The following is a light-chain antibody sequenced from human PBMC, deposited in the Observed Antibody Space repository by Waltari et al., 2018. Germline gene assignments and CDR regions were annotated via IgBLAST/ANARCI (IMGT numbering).Light chain of an antibody. Sequence: DIRMTQSPSTLSASAGDRVIISCRASQSISKWLAWYQQKPGKAPKLLIYEASTLQSGVPPGFSSTGSGTDCTLTISSLQPEDVAAYYYQQYNSYSFLTFGGGAKVEL. CDR2: EAS. V-gene: IGKV1-5*03. CDR1: QSISKW. CDR3: QQYNSYSFLT. J-gene: IGKJ4*01.